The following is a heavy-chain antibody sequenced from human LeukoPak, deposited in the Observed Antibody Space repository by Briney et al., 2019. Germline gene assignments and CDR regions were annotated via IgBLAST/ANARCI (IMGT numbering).Heavy chain of an antibody. CDR1: GGSISSISYY. CDR2: IYYSGST. J-gene: IGHJ5*02. CDR3: ARAVGYCSGGSCYGTNWFDP. D-gene: IGHD2-15*01. V-gene: IGHV4-39*07. Sequence: SETLSLTCTVSGGSISSISYYWGWIRQPPGRGLEWIGSIYYSGSTNYNPSLKSRVAISVDKSKNQFSLKLSSVTAADTAVYYCARAVGYCSGGSCYGTNWFDPWGQGTLVTVSS.